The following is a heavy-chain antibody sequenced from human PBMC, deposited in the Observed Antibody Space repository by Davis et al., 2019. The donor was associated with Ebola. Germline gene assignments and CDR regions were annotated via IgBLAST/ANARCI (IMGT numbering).Heavy chain of an antibody. CDR3: VREVKKTMEYYYYYGMDV. Sequence: SETLSLTCAVSGDSVSSNSAAWNWIRQSPSRGLEWLGRTYYRSKWYSDYAVSVQSRITINPDTSRNQFSLQLHSVTPEDTAVYYCVREVKKTMEYYYYYGMDVWGKGTTVTVSS. CDR1: GDSVSSNSAA. D-gene: IGHD3-10*01. V-gene: IGHV6-1*01. J-gene: IGHJ6*04. CDR2: TYYRSKWYS.